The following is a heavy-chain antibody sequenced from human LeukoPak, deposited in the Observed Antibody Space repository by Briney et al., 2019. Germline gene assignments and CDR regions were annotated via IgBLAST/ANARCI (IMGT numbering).Heavy chain of an antibody. CDR1: GGSFSGYY. J-gene: IGHJ4*02. CDR3: ARGFTAQGY. Sequence: PSETLSLTCAVYGGSFSGYYWSWIRQPPGKGLEWIGEINHSGSTNYNPSLKSRVTISVDTSQNQFSLKLSSVTAADTAVYYCARGFTAQGYWGQGTLVTVSS. D-gene: IGHD5-18*01. CDR2: INHSGST. V-gene: IGHV4-34*01.